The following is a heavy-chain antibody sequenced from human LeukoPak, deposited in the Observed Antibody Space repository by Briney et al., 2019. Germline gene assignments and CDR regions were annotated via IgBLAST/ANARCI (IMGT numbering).Heavy chain of an antibody. D-gene: IGHD6-6*01. CDR1: GFTFSSYA. Sequence: GGSLRLSCAASGFTFSSYAMSWVRQAPGKGLEWVSTISGSGGSTYYADSVRGRFTISRDNSKNPLYLQMNSLRAEVTAVYYCAKQYSSSRGGDWFDPWGQGTLVTVSS. V-gene: IGHV3-23*01. CDR2: ISGSGGST. J-gene: IGHJ5*02. CDR3: AKQYSSSRGGDWFDP.